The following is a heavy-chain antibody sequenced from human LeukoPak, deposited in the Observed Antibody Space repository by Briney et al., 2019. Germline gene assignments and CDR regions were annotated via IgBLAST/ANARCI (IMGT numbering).Heavy chain of an antibody. V-gene: IGHV4-34*01. J-gene: IGHJ4*02. CDR3: ARSIGSDYADY. CDR1: GGSFSGYY. Sequence: SETLSLTCAVYGGSFSGYYWSWIRQPPGKGLEWIGEINHSGSTNYNPSLKSRVTISVDTSKNQFSLKLSSMTAADTAVYYRARSIGSDYADYWGQGTLVTVSS. D-gene: IGHD4-17*01. CDR2: INHSGST.